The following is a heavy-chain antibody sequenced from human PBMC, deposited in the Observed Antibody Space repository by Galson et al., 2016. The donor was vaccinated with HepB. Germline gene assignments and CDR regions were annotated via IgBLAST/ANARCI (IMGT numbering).Heavy chain of an antibody. CDR3: AKDEGFYNGMDF. CDR2: ISDSEST. J-gene: IGHJ6*02. Sequence: SETLSLTCTVSGGSVSSASHYWSWVRQPTGKGLEWIGCISDSESTNYNPSLKGRVTISLDRSKNQLSLRLNSVIAADTAVYYCAKDEGFYNGMDFWGQGTTATVSS. V-gene: IGHV4-61*01. CDR1: GGSVSSASHY. D-gene: IGHD2-2*02.